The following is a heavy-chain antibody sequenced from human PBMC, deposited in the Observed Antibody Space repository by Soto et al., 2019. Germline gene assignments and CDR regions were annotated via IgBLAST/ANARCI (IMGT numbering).Heavy chain of an antibody. Sequence: EVQVLDSGGGLVQPGGSLRLSCAASGFTFSNYAMSWVRQAPGKGLEWVSTISDSGGSTYYADSVTGRFTISRDNSKNTLYLQMNSLRAEDTSVYYCAKRSNTPAAMKSPFDYWGQGTLVTVSS. V-gene: IGHV3-23*01. D-gene: IGHD2-2*01. CDR2: ISDSGGST. J-gene: IGHJ4*02. CDR3: AKRSNTPAAMKSPFDY. CDR1: GFTFSNYA.